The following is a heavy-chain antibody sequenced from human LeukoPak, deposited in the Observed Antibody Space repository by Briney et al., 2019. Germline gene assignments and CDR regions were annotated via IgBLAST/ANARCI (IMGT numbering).Heavy chain of an antibody. Sequence: SVTVSCKASGGTFSSYAISWVRQAPGQGLEWMGRIIPILGIANYAQKFQGRVTITADKSTSTAYMELSSLRSEDTAVYYCARDRKNYGDLDAFDIWGQGTMVTVSS. CDR3: ARDRKNYGDLDAFDI. J-gene: IGHJ3*02. CDR2: IIPILGIA. V-gene: IGHV1-69*04. D-gene: IGHD4-17*01. CDR1: GGTFSSYA.